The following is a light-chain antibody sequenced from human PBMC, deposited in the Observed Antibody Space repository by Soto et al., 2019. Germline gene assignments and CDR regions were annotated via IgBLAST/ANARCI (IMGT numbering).Light chain of an antibody. V-gene: IGLV3-21*02. CDR1: NIGSKS. Sequence: SYELTQPPSVSVAPGLTARITCGGNNIGSKSVHWYQQKPDQAPVLVVYDDRDRPSGIPERVSGSNSGNTATLTISRVEAGDEADYYCQVWDPSSDHYVFGTGTKV. J-gene: IGLJ1*01. CDR2: DDR. CDR3: QVWDPSSDHYV.